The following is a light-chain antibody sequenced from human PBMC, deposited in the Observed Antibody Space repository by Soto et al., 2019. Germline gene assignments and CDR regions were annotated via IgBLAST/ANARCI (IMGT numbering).Light chain of an antibody. CDR3: QQSYSTLRT. V-gene: IGKV1-39*01. CDR2: AAS. J-gene: IGKJ2*01. Sequence: DIQMPQPPSSLSASVGDRVTITCRAIQSISSYLNWYQQKPGKAPNLLIYAASSLQSGVPSRFSGSGAGTAFTLTISSLQPEDFATYYCQQSYSTLRTFGQGTKLELK. CDR1: QSISSY.